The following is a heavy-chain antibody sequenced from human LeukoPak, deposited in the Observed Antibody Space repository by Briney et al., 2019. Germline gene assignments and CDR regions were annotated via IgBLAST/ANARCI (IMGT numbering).Heavy chain of an antibody. CDR3: AKGVYGSGSYPDY. CDR2: ISGSGGST. CDR1: GFTFSSYG. J-gene: IGHJ4*02. V-gene: IGHV3-23*01. D-gene: IGHD3-10*01. Sequence: GGSLRLSCAASGFTFSSYGMSWVRQAPGKGLEWVSAISGSGGSTYYADSVKGRFTISRDNSKNTLYLQMNSLRAEDTAVYYCAKGVYGSGSYPDYWGQGTLVTVSS.